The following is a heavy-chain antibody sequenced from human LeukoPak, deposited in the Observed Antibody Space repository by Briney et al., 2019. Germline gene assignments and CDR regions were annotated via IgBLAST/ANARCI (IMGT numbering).Heavy chain of an antibody. D-gene: IGHD5-18*01. CDR2: ISGGGGRT. CDR3: AKLTWIQLRGY. V-gene: IGHV3-23*01. J-gene: IGHJ4*02. CDR1: GFTLSNND. Sequence: GGSLRLSCAASGFTLSNNDMSWVCQAPGKGLEWVSAISGGGGRTYYADSVKGRFTISGDNSKNTLYLQMNSLRAEDTAVYYCAKLTWIQLRGYWGQGTLVTVSS.